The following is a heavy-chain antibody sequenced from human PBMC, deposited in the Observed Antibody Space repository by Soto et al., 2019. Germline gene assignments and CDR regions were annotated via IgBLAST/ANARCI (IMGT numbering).Heavy chain of an antibody. CDR2: IYYSGST. CDR3: ARPVAAAFYNWFDP. D-gene: IGHD6-13*01. CDR1: GGSISSSSYY. V-gene: IGHV4-39*01. Sequence: SETLSLTCTVSGGSISSSSYYWGWIRQPPGKGLEWIGSIYYSGSTYYNPSLKSRVTISVDTSKNQFSLKLSSVTAADTAVYYCARPVAAAFYNWFDPWGQGTLVTVSS. J-gene: IGHJ5*02.